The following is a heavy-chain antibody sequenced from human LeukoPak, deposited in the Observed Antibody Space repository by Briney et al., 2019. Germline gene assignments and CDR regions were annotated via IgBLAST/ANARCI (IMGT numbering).Heavy chain of an antibody. J-gene: IGHJ4*02. CDR2: IRYDGSNK. Sequence: GGSLRLSCAASGFTFSNYGIHWVRQAPGKGLEWVTFIRYDGSNKYYADSVKGRFTISRDNSKNTLYLQMNSLRADDTAIYYCAKDKRAYYYGSSGYDYWGQGTLVTVSS. CDR1: GFTFSNYG. D-gene: IGHD3-22*01. CDR3: AKDKRAYYYGSSGYDY. V-gene: IGHV3-30*02.